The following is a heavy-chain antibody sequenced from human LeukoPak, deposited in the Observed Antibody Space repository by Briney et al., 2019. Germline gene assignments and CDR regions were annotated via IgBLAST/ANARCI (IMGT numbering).Heavy chain of an antibody. CDR2: IIPIFGTA. V-gene: IGHV1-69*05. J-gene: IGHJ6*03. D-gene: IGHD3-3*01. Sequence: SVKVSCKASGGTFSSYAISWVRQAPGQGLEWMGGIIPIFGTANYAQKFQGRVTITTDESTSTAYMELSSLRSEDTAVYYCARGRITIFGVVNSDYYYYMDVWGKGTTVTVSS. CDR3: ARGRITIFGVVNSDYYYYMDV. CDR1: GGTFSSYA.